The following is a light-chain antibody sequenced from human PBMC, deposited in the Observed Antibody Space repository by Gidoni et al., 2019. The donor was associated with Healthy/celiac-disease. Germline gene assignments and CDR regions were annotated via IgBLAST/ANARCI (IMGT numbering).Light chain of an antibody. CDR3: KQYYSTPQT. J-gene: IGKJ1*01. Sequence: IVMTQSPDSLPVSLGEKATINCKSSQSVLYSSNNKNYLAWYQQKPGQPPKLLIYWASTRESGVPDRFSGSGSGTDFTLNISSLQAEDVAVYYCKQYYSTPQTFGQGTKVEIK. V-gene: IGKV4-1*01. CDR1: QSVLYSSNNKNY. CDR2: WAS.